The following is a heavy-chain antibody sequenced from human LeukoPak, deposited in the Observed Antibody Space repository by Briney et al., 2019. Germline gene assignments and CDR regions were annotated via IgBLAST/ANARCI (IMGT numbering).Heavy chain of an antibody. CDR3: ARGGSGYDSFYYYGMDA. V-gene: IGHV4-59*01. CDR1: GGSINSYY. CDR2: IYYSGST. Sequence: SETLSLTCTVSGGSINSYYWSWIRQPPGKRLEWIGYIYYSGSTKYNPSLKSRVTISVDTSKNQFSLKLRSVTAADTAVYYCARGGSGYDSFYYYGMDAWGQGTTVTVSS. J-gene: IGHJ6*02. D-gene: IGHD5-12*01.